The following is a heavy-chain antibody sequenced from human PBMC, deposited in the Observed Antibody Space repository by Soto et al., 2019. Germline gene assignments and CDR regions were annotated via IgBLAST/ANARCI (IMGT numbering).Heavy chain of an antibody. J-gene: IGHJ5*02. CDR1: GFTFRSYA. Sequence: PGGSLRLSCAASGFTFRSYAMSWVRQTPGKGLEWVSAISGSGGSTYYADSVKGRFTTSRDNSKNTLYLQMDSLRAEDTAVYYCAKDTVLLSWGQGTLVTVSS. V-gene: IGHV3-23*01. CDR2: ISGSGGST. D-gene: IGHD4-4*01. CDR3: AKDTVLLS.